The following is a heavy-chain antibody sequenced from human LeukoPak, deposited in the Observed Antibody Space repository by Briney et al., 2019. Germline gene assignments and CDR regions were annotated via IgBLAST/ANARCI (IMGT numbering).Heavy chain of an antibody. Sequence: GGSLRLSWAGSGFTVSSNYMSWVRQAPGKGLEWVSIFYSGGSTNYADSVKGRFTISRDNSKNTLYLQMNSLRAEDTAVYYCARVPSSSYGMDVWGQGTTVTVSS. CDR1: GFTVSSNY. V-gene: IGHV3-66*01. J-gene: IGHJ6*02. CDR3: ARVPSSSYGMDV. D-gene: IGHD2-2*01. CDR2: FYSGGST.